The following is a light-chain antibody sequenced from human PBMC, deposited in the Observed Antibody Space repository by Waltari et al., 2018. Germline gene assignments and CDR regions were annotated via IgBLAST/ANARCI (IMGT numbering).Light chain of an antibody. CDR1: QTISSIS. CDR3: QQYDGSTVT. J-gene: IGKJ4*01. CDR2: GTS. V-gene: IGKV3-20*01. Sequence: EIALTQSPGTLPLSPGEGPALSCRASQTISSISLTWYQQKPGQAPSLLIYGTSSRATGIPDRFSGSGSGTDFTLTIRRLDPEDFAVYYCQQYDGSTVTFGGGTKVEVK.